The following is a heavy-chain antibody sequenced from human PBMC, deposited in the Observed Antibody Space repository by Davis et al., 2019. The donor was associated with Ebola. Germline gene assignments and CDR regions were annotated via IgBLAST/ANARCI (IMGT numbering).Heavy chain of an antibody. D-gene: IGHD3-10*01. J-gene: IGHJ5*02. CDR1: GYTFTSYG. Sequence: ASVKVSCKASGYTFTSYGITWVRQAPGQGLEWMGWINPHNGNTNYAQNVQGRVTMTTDTSTSTAYMEVGILRSDDTAVYYCARDGWFGELPGSSWFDPWGQGTLVTVSS. CDR2: INPHNGNT. CDR3: ARDGWFGELPGSSWFDP. V-gene: IGHV1-18*04.